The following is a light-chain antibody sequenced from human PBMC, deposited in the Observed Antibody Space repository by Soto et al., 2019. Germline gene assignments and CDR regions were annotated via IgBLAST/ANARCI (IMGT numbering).Light chain of an antibody. CDR2: GAS. J-gene: IGKJ1*01. Sequence: EIVMTQPPATLSVSPGERATLSCRASQSVSSSLAWYQQKPGQAPRLLIYGASTRATDIPARFSGSGSGTEFTLTISSLQSEDFAVYSCQQYNNWPWTFGQGTKVDIK. V-gene: IGKV3-15*01. CDR3: QQYNNWPWT. CDR1: QSVSSS.